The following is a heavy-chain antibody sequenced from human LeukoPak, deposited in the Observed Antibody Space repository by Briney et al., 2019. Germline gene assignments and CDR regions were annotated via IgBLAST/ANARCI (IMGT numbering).Heavy chain of an antibody. D-gene: IGHD6-6*01. CDR2: ISWNSGSI. Sequence: PGGSLRLSCAASGFNFDDYAMHWVRQAPGKGLEWVSGISWNSGSIGYADSVKGRFTISRDNAKNSLYLQMNSLRAEDTALYYCAKDIAPRYSSSRPPIFDYWGQGTLVTVSS. J-gene: IGHJ4*02. CDR3: AKDIAPRYSSSRPPIFDY. V-gene: IGHV3-9*01. CDR1: GFNFDDYA.